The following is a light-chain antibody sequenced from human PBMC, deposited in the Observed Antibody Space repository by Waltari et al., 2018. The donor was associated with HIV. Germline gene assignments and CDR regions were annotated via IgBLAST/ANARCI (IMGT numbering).Light chain of an antibody. Sequence: EIVLTQSPDTLSLSLGDRATLSCRASQSINDYLTWYQQKPGQAPRLLIYDASHTAADIPARFSGSGSGTDFTLTISSLEPEDFASYYCLYRSNWPPLTFGGGTKVDIK. V-gene: IGKV3-11*01. CDR1: QSINDY. J-gene: IGKJ4*01. CDR2: DAS. CDR3: LYRSNWPPLT.